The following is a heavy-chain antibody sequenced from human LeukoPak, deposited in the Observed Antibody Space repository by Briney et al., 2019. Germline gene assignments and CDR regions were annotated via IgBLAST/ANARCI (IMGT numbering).Heavy chain of an antibody. V-gene: IGHV3-9*01. Sequence: GGSLRLSCVASGVVFDDYSMHWGRQAPGEGVEGGSGISRNSDNIDYADSVKGRVTISRENSKNTLYLQMNSLRAEETAVYYCARERGEVLVLAATLQHWGQGPLVPVSS. J-gene: IGHJ1*01. CDR2: ISRNSDNI. CDR1: GVVFDDYS. D-gene: IGHD2-15*01. CDR3: ARERGEVLVLAATLQH.